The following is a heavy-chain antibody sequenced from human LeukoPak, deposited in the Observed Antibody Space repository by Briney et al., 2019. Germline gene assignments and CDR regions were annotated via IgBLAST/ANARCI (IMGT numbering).Heavy chain of an antibody. CDR1: GFTFSSYG. J-gene: IGHJ6*03. CDR3: AKGGNIVGTSAYYYYMDV. D-gene: IGHD1-26*01. CDR2: IWYDGSNK. V-gene: IGHV3-33*06. Sequence: GGSLRLSCAASGFTFSSYGMHWVRQAPGKGREGVAVIWYDGSNKYYADSVKGRFTIPRDNSKNTLYLQMNSLRAEDTAVYYCAKGGNIVGTSAYYYYMDVWGKGTTVTVSS.